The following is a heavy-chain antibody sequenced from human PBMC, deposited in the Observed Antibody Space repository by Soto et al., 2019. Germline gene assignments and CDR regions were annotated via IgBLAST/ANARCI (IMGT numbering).Heavy chain of an antibody. CDR3: GKKPNGFDS. V-gene: IGHV3-23*01. Sequence: EVQLLESGGGLVQPGGSLRLSCAASGLTFSRHAMAWVRQAPGKGLEWLSSISESSSNTYYADSVKGRFTISKDNSKNLLDPQKNRSGGRDPGVHYRGKKPNGFDSWGQGTLVTVSS. CDR1: GLTFSRHA. J-gene: IGHJ5*01. CDR2: ISESSSNT.